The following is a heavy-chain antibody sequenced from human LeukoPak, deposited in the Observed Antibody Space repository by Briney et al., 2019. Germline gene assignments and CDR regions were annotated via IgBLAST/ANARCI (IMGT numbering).Heavy chain of an antibody. CDR3: ARGRWYCSSTSCYTHWFDP. J-gene: IGHJ5*02. Sequence: SETLSLTCTVSGGSISSGSYYWSWIRQPAGKGLEWIGRIYTSGSTNYNPSLKSRVTISVDTSKNQFSLKLSSVTAADTAGYYCARGRWYCSSTSCYTHWFDPWGQGTLVTVSS. D-gene: IGHD2-2*02. CDR2: IYTSGST. V-gene: IGHV4-61*02. CDR1: GGSISSGSYY.